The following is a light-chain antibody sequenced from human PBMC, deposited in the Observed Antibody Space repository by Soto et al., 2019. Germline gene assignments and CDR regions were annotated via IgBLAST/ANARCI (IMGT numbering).Light chain of an antibody. J-gene: IGKJ2*01. CDR1: QSVSSN. Sequence: EIVMTQSPATLSVSPGERATLSCRASQSVSSNLAWYQQKPGKAPRLLISGAYTRATDIPARFSGSWSGTEFTLTISSLQSEDIAVYYCQQYNNWPYSFGQGTKLEIK. CDR2: GAY. CDR3: QQYNNWPYS. V-gene: IGKV3-15*01.